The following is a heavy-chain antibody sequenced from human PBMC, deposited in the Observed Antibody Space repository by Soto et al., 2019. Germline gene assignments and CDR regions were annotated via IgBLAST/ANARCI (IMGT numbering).Heavy chain of an antibody. Sequence: SETLSLTCTVSGGSISSSSYYWGWIRQPPGKGLEWIGSIYYSGSTYYNPSLKSRVTISVDTSKNQFSLKLSSVTAADTAVYYCARHAMYYYDSSGYPIYYFDYWGQGTLVTVSS. CDR3: ARHAMYYYDSSGYPIYYFDY. J-gene: IGHJ4*02. D-gene: IGHD3-22*01. CDR1: GGSISSSSYY. CDR2: IYYSGST. V-gene: IGHV4-39*01.